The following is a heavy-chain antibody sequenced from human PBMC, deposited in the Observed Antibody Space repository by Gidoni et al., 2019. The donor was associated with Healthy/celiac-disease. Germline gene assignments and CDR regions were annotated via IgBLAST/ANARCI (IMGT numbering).Heavy chain of an antibody. Sequence: QVQLVESGGGVVQPGRSLRLSCAASGFTFSSYGMHWVRQAPGKGLEGVAVIWDDGSNKYYADSVKGRFTISRENSKNTLYLQMNSLRAEDTAVYYCARDYGDYLLDYWGQGTLVTVSS. D-gene: IGHD4-17*01. V-gene: IGHV3-33*01. CDR1: GFTFSSYG. CDR3: ARDYGDYLLDY. J-gene: IGHJ4*02. CDR2: IWDDGSNK.